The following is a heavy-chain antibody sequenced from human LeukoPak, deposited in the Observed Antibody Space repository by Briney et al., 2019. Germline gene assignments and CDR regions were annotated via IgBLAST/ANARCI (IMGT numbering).Heavy chain of an antibody. V-gene: IGHV3-20*04. J-gene: IGHJ4*02. Sequence: GGSLRLSCAASGFYFGDYGMSWVRQVPGKGLEWVAGITWNGESTSYAESVKGRFTISRDNTRNFLYLQMNSLGADDTAVYYCARDWRSGFSIDFWGQGLLVTVSS. CDR3: ARDWRSGFSIDF. CDR2: ITWNGEST. CDR1: GFYFGDYG. D-gene: IGHD3-22*01.